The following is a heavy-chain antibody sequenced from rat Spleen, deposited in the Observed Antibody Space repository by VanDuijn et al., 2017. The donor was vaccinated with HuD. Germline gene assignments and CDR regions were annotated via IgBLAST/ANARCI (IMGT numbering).Heavy chain of an antibody. V-gene: IGHV2-6*01. CDR1: GFSLTSYT. Sequence: QAQLKESGPGLVQPSQTLSLTCTVSGFSLTSYTVSWVRQPPGKGLEWIAAISSGGSTYYNSALKSRLSISRDTSKSQVFLKMNSLQTEDTAMYFCARSGADWGQGVMVTVSS. D-gene: IGHD1-4*01. CDR3: ARSGAD. J-gene: IGHJ2*01. CDR2: ISSGGST.